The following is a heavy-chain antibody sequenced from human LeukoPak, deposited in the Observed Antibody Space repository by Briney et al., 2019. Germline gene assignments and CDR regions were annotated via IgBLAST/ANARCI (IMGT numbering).Heavy chain of an antibody. CDR2: IDTNTENP. CDR3: ARVDYQYHRNHIVATIDY. D-gene: IGHD5-12*01. J-gene: IGHJ4*02. V-gene: IGHV7-4-1*02. CDR1: GYTFTSYA. Sequence: ASVKVSCKASGYTFTSYAMNWVRQAPGQGLEWMGWIDTNTENPTYAQGFTGRFVFSLDTSVSTAYLQISSLKAEDTAVYYCARVDYQYHRNHIVATIDYWGQGTLVTVSS.